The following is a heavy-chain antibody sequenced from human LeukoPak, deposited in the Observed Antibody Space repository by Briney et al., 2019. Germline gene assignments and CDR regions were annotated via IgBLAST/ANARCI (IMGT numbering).Heavy chain of an antibody. CDR1: GFTFSSYA. V-gene: IGHV3-30-3*01. CDR3: AKAHTSLGYCTNGVCYIAGFDP. Sequence: GGSLRLSCAASGFTFSSYAMHWVRQAPGKGLEWVAVISYDGSNKYYADSVKGRFTISRDNSKNTLYLQMNSLRAEDTAVYYCAKAHTSLGYCTNGVCYIAGFDPWGQGTLVTVSS. J-gene: IGHJ5*02. CDR2: ISYDGSNK. D-gene: IGHD2-8*01.